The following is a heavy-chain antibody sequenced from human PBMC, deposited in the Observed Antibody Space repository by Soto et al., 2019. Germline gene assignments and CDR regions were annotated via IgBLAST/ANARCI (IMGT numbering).Heavy chain of an antibody. V-gene: IGHV3-23*01. Sequence: GGSLRLSCAASGFTFSSYAMSWVRQAPGKGLELVSVISGIGGSTYYADSVKGRFTISRDNSKNTLYLQMNSLRAEDTAVYYCAKDLSITIFGVVTPPDYWGQGTLVTVSS. D-gene: IGHD3-3*01. J-gene: IGHJ4*02. CDR2: ISGIGGST. CDR1: GFTFSSYA. CDR3: AKDLSITIFGVVTPPDY.